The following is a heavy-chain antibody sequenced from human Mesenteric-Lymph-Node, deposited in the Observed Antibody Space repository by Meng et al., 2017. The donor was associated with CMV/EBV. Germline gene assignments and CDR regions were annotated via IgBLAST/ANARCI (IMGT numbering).Heavy chain of an antibody. Sequence: LSLTCAASGFTFGDYYMNWIRQTPGKGLEWISYIVTGDSNTNYAASVKGRFTISRDNSNHTLYLQMNSLRAEDTAVYYCARLAAAGTTSGSYFDSWGQGTLVTVSS. CDR1: GFTFGDYY. CDR2: IVTGDSNT. CDR3: ARLAAAGTTSGSYFDS. J-gene: IGHJ4*02. D-gene: IGHD6-13*01. V-gene: IGHV3-11*04.